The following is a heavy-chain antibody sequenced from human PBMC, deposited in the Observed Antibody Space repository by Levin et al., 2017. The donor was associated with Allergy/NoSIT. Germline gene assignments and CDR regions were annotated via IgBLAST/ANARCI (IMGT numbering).Heavy chain of an antibody. D-gene: IGHD3-10*01. Sequence: GESLKISCAASGFTFSDYYMSWIRQAPGKGLEWVSYISSSGSTIYYADSVKGRFTISRDNAKNSLYLQMNSLRAEDTAVYYCARAVYGSGSYYPNWFDPWGQGTLVTVSS. CDR2: ISSSGSTI. J-gene: IGHJ5*02. V-gene: IGHV3-11*01. CDR1: GFTFSDYY. CDR3: ARAVYGSGSYYPNWFDP.